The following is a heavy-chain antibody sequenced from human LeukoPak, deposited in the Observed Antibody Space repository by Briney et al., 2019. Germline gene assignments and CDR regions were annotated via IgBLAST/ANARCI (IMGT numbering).Heavy chain of an antibody. Sequence: ASVKVSCKASGYTFTSYYMHWVRQAPGQGLEWMGIINPSGGSTSYAQKFQGRVTMSRDTSTSTVYMELSSLRSEDTAVYYCAREGLVGATTSGYFDYWGQGTLVTVSS. J-gene: IGHJ4*02. CDR1: GYTFTSYY. CDR2: INPSGGST. CDR3: AREGLVGATTSGYFDY. D-gene: IGHD1-26*01. V-gene: IGHV1-46*01.